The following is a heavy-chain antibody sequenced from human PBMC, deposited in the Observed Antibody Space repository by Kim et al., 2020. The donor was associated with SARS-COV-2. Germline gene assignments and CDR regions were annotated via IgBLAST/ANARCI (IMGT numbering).Heavy chain of an antibody. CDR1: GGTFSSYA. CDR2: IIPIFGTA. J-gene: IGHJ4*02. D-gene: IGHD2-2*01. Sequence: SVKVSCKASGGTFSSYAISWVRQAPGQGLEWMGGIIPIFGTANYAQKFQGRVTITADESTSTAYMELSSLRSEDTAVYYCAREEGYCSSTSCYARFDYWGQGTLVTVSS. CDR3: AREEGYCSSTSCYARFDY. V-gene: IGHV1-69*13.